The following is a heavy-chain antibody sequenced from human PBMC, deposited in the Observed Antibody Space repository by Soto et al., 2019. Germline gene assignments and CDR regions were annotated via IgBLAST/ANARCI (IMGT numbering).Heavy chain of an antibody. CDR1: GDSVSSNSAP. CDR3: ARDEDEYLGLNH. J-gene: IGHJ5*02. CDR2: TYYRSKWYN. Sequence: SQTLSLTCAISGDSVSSNSAPWNWIRQSPSRGLEWLGRTYYRSKWYNDYTSSVKSRISINPDTSKNQFSLQLRSVTPEDTAVYYCARDEDEYLGLNHWGQGIPVTVSS. D-gene: IGHD2-2*01. V-gene: IGHV6-1*01.